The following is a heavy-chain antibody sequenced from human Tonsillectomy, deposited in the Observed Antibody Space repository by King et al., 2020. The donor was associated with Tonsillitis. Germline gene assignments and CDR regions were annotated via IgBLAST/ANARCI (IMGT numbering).Heavy chain of an antibody. CDR1: VFTFSNYA. CDR2: ISGSGGST. CDR3: AKDRVGRDFWSGYYGFDY. J-gene: IGHJ4*02. Sequence: VQLVESGGGLVQPGGSLKLSCAVSVFTFSNYAMSWVRQAPGKGLEWVSAISGSGGSTYYADSVKGRFTISRDNSKSTLYLQMNSLGAEDTAVYYCAKDRVGRDFWSGYYGFDYWGQGTLVTVSS. D-gene: IGHD3-3*01. V-gene: IGHV3-23*04.